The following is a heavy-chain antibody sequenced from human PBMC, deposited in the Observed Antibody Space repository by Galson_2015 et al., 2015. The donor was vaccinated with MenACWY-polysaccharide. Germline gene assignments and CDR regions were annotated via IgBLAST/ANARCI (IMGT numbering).Heavy chain of an antibody. CDR3: ARGSTRTHKT. CDR1: GGSFSGYY. CDR2: INHSGST. D-gene: IGHD2-2*01. V-gene: IGHV4-34*01. J-gene: IGHJ5*02. Sequence: LTCIVYGGSFSGYYWSWIRQPPGQGLEWIGEINHSGSTNYNPSLKSRVTLSVDTSKNQFSLKLNSVTAADTAVYYCARGSTRTHKTWGQGALVTVSS.